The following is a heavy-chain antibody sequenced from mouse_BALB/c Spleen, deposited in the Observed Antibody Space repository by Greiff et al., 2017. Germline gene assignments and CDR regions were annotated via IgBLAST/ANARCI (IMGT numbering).Heavy chain of an antibody. CDR1: GFTFSSYA. CDR3: ARGRITTRAMDY. Sequence: EVNVVESGGGLVKPGGSLKLSCAASGFTFSSYAMSWVRQTPEKRLEWVASISSGGSTYYPDSVKGRFTISRDNARNILYLQMSSLRSEDTAMYYCARGRITTRAMDYWGQGTSVTVSS. CDR2: ISSGGST. D-gene: IGHD1-1*01. V-gene: IGHV5-6-5*01. J-gene: IGHJ4*01.